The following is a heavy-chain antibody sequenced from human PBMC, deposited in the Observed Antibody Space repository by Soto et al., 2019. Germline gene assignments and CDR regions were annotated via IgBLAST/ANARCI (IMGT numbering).Heavy chain of an antibody. CDR1: GFTFSSYE. J-gene: IGHJ4*02. CDR2: ISSSGSTI. Sequence: QPVGSLRLSCAASGFTFSSYEMNWVRQAPGKGLEWVSYISSSGSTIYYADSVKGRFTISRDNSKSTLYLQMNSLTVEDGAVYYCADSWLPTSYWGPGTLVTVSS. D-gene: IGHD3-10*01. V-gene: IGHV3-48*03. CDR3: ADSWLPTSY.